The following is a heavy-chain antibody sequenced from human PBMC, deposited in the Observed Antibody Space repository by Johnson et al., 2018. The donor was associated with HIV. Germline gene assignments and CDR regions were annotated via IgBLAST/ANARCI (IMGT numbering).Heavy chain of an antibody. D-gene: IGHD6-13*01. V-gene: IGHV3-13*01. J-gene: IGHJ3*02. CDR2: IGTAGDT. Sequence: MQLVESGGGLVQPGWSLRLSCAASGFTFSSYDMHWVRQATGKGLEWVSAIGTAGDTYYPGSVKGRFTISRENAKNSLYLQMNSLRTEDTALYYCAKHRGSSPWDAFDIWGQGIVVTVSS. CDR3: AKHRGSSPWDAFDI. CDR1: GFTFSSYD.